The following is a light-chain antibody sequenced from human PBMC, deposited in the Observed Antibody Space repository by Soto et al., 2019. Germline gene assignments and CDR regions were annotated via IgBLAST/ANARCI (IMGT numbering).Light chain of an antibody. CDR1: QSISNW. J-gene: IGKJ2*01. CDR3: QQYKSFPYT. Sequence: DIQMTQSPSTLSAPVGDRVTITCRASQSISNWLAWYQQKPGKAPKLLIYDASSLESDVPSRFSGSRSGTEFTLTISGLQPDDFATYCCQQYKSFPYTFGQGTKLEI. V-gene: IGKV1-5*01. CDR2: DAS.